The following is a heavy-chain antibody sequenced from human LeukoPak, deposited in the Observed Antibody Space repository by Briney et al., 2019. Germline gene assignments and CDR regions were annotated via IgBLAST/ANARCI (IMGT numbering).Heavy chain of an antibody. V-gene: IGHV4-30-2*01. J-gene: IGHJ3*02. CDR3: ARDEVGFSQPTGAFDI. CDR1: GGSISSGGYY. D-gene: IGHD1-26*01. CDR2: IYHNGST. Sequence: SETLSLTCTVSGGSISSGGYYWSWIRQPPGKGLEWIGYIYHNGSTYYNPSLKSRVTISVDRSKNQFSLKLSSVTAADTAVYYCARDEVGFSQPTGAFDIWGQGTMVTVSS.